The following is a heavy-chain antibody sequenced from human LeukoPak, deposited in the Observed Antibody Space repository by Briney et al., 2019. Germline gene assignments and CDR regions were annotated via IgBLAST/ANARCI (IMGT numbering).Heavy chain of an antibody. J-gene: IGHJ6*02. CDR2: ISSSGSTI. CDR3: GRDVYNWNDGMDV. D-gene: IGHD1-20*01. Sequence: GGSLRLSCAASGFTFSSYEMNWVRQAPGKGLEGVSYISSSGSTIYYADSVKGRFTISRDNAKNSLFLQMNSLRAEDTAVYYCGRDVYNWNDGMDVWGQGTTDTVSS. CDR1: GFTFSSYE. V-gene: IGHV3-48*03.